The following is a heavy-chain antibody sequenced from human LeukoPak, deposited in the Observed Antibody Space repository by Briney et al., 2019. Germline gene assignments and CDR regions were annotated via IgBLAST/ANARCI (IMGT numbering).Heavy chain of an antibody. D-gene: IGHD3-9*01. CDR2: IYPGDSDT. CDR3: ARVLRYFDWLFPL. J-gene: IGHJ4*02. CDR1: GYSFTSYW. Sequence: GESLKISCKGSGYSFTSYWIGWVRQMPGEGLEWMGIIYPGDSDTRYSPSFQGQVTISADKSISTAYLQWSSLKASDTAMYYCARVLRYFDWLFPLWRQGPLLTVPS. V-gene: IGHV5-51*01.